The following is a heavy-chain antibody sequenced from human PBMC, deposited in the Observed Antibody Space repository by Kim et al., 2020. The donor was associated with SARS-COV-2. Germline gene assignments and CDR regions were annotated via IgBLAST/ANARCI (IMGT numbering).Heavy chain of an antibody. CDR1: GYSFTSYW. CDR2: IYPGDSDT. Sequence: GESLKISCKGSGYSFTSYWIGWVRQMPGKGLEWMGIIYPGDSDTRYSPSFQGQVTISADKSISTAYLQWSSLKASDTAMYYCARHLMDGDYADYYYGMDVWGQGTTVTVSS. J-gene: IGHJ6*02. CDR3: ARHLMDGDYADYYYGMDV. V-gene: IGHV5-51*01. D-gene: IGHD4-17*01.